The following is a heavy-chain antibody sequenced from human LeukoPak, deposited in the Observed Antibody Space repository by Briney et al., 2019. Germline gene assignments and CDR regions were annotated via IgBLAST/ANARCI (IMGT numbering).Heavy chain of an antibody. D-gene: IGHD2-2*01. CDR3: ARARIGYCSSTSCRDAFDI. CDR1: GYTFTGYY. V-gene: IGHV1-2*02. Sequence: ASVKVSCKASGYTFTGYYMHWVRQAPGQGLEWMGWINPNSGGTNYARKFQGRVTMTRDTSISTAYMELSRLRSDDTAVYYCARARIGYCSSTSCRDAFDIWGQGTMVTVSS. J-gene: IGHJ3*02. CDR2: INPNSGGT.